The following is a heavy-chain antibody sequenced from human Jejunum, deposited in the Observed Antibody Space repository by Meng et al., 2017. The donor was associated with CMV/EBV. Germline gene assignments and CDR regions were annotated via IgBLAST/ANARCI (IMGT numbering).Heavy chain of an antibody. D-gene: IGHD6-13*01. CDR2: ISNSGTFI. CDR3: ARGSVRGIASAGAMVD. CDR1: CSSYS. V-gene: IGHV3-21*03. Sequence: CSSYSSHWVRQATGKGLEWVSSISNSGTFIYYANSMKGRFTISRDNAKNSLYLQMNSLRAEDTAVYYCARGSVRGIASAGAMVDWGQGTLVTVSS. J-gene: IGHJ4*02.